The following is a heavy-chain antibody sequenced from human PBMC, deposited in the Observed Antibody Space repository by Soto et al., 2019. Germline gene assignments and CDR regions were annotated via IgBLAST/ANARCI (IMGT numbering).Heavy chain of an antibody. J-gene: IGHJ6*01. Sequence: PGGSVRLSCEFSVFVFSMYSMSCVRHTPGKGLEWVAKIPQDATDGHYADSVKGRFTISRDNDKNSLYLHMNNLRAEDTAVYYCARDHLILPAHEFFYGSDVGGRGPRSSAHQ. CDR1: VFVFSMYS. D-gene: IGHD2-21*02. V-gene: IGHV3-7*03. CDR3: ARDHLILPAHEFFYGSDV. CDR2: IPQDATDG.